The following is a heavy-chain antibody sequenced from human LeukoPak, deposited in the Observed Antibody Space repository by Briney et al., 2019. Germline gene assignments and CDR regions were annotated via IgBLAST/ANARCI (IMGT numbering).Heavy chain of an antibody. CDR2: INHSGST. CDR1: GGSFSGYY. CDR3: ARAYSGYSSSWSAPIFDY. Sequence: SETLSLTCAVYGGSFSGYYWSWIRQPPGKGLEWIGEINHSGSTNYNPSLKSRVTISVDTSKNQFSLKLSSVTAADTAVYYCARAYSGYSSSWSAPIFDYWGQGTLVTVSS. D-gene: IGHD6-13*01. J-gene: IGHJ4*02. V-gene: IGHV4-34*01.